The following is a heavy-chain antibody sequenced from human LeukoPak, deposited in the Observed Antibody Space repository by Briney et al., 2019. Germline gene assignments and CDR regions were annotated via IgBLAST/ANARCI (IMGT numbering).Heavy chain of an antibody. D-gene: IGHD2-21*02. V-gene: IGHV3-21*04. CDR3: ARDSGDGDYTPDMDV. CDR1: GFTFSSYS. CDR2: ISSSSSYI. Sequence: GGSLRLSCAASGFTFSSYSMNWVRQAPGKGLEWVSSISSSSSYIYYADSVKGRFTISRDNSKNTLYLQMNSLRAEDTAVYHCARDSGDGDYTPDMDVWGRGTTVIVSS. J-gene: IGHJ6*03.